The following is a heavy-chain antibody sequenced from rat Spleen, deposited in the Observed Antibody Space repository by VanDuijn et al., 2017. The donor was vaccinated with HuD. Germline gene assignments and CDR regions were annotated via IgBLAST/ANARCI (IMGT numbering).Heavy chain of an antibody. J-gene: IGHJ3*01. CDR1: GFFITSNY. D-gene: IGHD1-12*02. CDR2: MTNSGIA. Sequence: EVQLQESGPGLVKPSQSLSLNCSVTGFFITSNYWVWIRKFPGNKMEWVGHMTNSGIASYNPSLKSRISITRDTSKNQFFLQLNSVTTEDTATYYCARSDGVHYYLPFADWGQGTLVTVSS. V-gene: IGHV3-1*01. CDR3: ARSDGVHYYLPFAD.